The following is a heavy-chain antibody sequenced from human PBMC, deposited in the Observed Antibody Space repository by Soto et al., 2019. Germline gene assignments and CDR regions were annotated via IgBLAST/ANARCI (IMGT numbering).Heavy chain of an antibody. Sequence: EVQLVESGGGLAQPGGSLRLSCAASGFTFTTYSMNWVRQAPGKGLEWVSYISTSSNVIYYADSVKGRFTISSDNAQKTLYPQMNSLRDEDPAIYYCARDGGGESSGSAHYYYYGMDVWGQGTAVAVS. V-gene: IGHV3-48*02. J-gene: IGHJ6*02. CDR2: ISTSSNVI. D-gene: IGHD6-19*01. CDR3: ARDGGGESSGSAHYYYYGMDV. CDR1: GFTFTTYS.